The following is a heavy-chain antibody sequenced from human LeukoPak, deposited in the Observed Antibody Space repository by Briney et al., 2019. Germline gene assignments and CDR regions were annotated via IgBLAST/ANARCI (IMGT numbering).Heavy chain of an antibody. CDR1: GGSFSGYY. V-gene: IGHV4-34*01. D-gene: IGHD3-22*01. Sequence: PSETLSLTCAVYGGSFSGYYWSWIRQPPGKGLEWIGEINHSGSTNYNPSLKSRVTISVDTSKNQFSLKLSSVTAADTAVYYCARCYYDSSGYCPFDYWGQGTLVTVSS. J-gene: IGHJ4*02. CDR3: ARCYYDSSGYCPFDY. CDR2: INHSGST.